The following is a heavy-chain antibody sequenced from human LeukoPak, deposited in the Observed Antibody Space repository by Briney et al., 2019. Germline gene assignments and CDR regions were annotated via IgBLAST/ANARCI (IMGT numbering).Heavy chain of an antibody. J-gene: IGHJ4*02. V-gene: IGHV3-30-3*01. CDR1: GFTFSSYA. CDR3: ARLVLMVYASESDY. D-gene: IGHD2-8*01. Sequence: GGSLRLSCAASGFTFSSYALSWVRKAPGKGLEGVAVISYDGSNKYYADSVKGRFTISRDNSKNTLYLQMNSLRAEDTAVYYCARLVLMVYASESDYWGQGTLVTVSS. CDR2: ISYDGSNK.